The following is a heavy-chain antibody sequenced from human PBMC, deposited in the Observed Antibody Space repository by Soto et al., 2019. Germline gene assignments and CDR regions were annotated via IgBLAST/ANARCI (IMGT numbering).Heavy chain of an antibody. D-gene: IGHD4-4*01. CDR1: GFTFSSYA. Sequence: PVGSLRLSCAASGFTFSSYAMSWVRQAPGKGLEWVSAISGSGGSTYYADSVKGRFTISRDNSKNTLYLQMNSLRAEDTAVYYCAKISNPYPTPYFDYWGQGTLVTVSS. V-gene: IGHV3-23*01. J-gene: IGHJ4*02. CDR2: ISGSGGST. CDR3: AKISNPYPTPYFDY.